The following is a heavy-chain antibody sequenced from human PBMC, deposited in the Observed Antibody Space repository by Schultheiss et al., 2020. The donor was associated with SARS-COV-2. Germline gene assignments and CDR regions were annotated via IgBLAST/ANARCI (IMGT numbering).Heavy chain of an antibody. D-gene: IGHD6-19*01. Sequence: ASVKVSCKAAGYTFTNYYMNWVRQAPGHGLEWMGWMNPNSGNTNYAQKLQGRVTMTTDTSTSTAYMELRSLRSDDTAVYYCARDRTPWGIPVAGEGVDFDYYYGMDVWGQGTTVTVSS. CDR2: MNPNSGNT. V-gene: IGHV1-18*04. CDR3: ARDRTPWGIPVAGEGVDFDYYYGMDV. J-gene: IGHJ6*02. CDR1: GYTFTNYY.